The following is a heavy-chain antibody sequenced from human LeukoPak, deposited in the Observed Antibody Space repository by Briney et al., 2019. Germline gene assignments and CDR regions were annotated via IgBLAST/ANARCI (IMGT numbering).Heavy chain of an antibody. V-gene: IGHV3-21*01. CDR1: GFTFSNYA. D-gene: IGHD5-12*01. CDR3: ARTRERWLQLNSFDY. Sequence: KSGGSLRLSCAASGFTFSNYAMSWVRQAPGKGLEWVSSISSSSSYIYYADSVKGRFTISRDNAKNSLYLQMNSLRAEDTAVYYCARTRERWLQLNSFDYWGQGTLVTVSS. J-gene: IGHJ4*02. CDR2: ISSSSSYI.